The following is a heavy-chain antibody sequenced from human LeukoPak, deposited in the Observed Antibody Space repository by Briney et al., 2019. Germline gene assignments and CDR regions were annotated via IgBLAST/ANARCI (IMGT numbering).Heavy chain of an antibody. CDR1: SDSISTYY. CDR3: ARGRTRPIDY. CDR2: IHTSGTT. J-gene: IGHJ4*02. V-gene: IGHV4-4*07. Sequence: SETLSLTCTVSSDSISTYYWSWIRQPAGKGLEWIGRIHTSGTTNYNPSLMGRVTMSADTSNNQFSLRLSSVTAADTAVYYCARGRTRPIDYWGQGTLVTVSS. D-gene: IGHD1-14*01.